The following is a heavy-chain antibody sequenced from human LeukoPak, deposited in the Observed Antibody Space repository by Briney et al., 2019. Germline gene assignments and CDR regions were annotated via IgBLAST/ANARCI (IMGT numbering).Heavy chain of an antibody. V-gene: IGHV3-21*01. CDR2: ISGSSSFI. Sequence: GGSLRLSCAASGFTFSSYSMNWVRQAPGKGLEWVSSISGSSSFIYYADSVKGRFTISRDNAKNSLYLQMNSLRAEDTAVYYCARVRTTSLDNWGQGTLVTVSS. J-gene: IGHJ4*02. CDR1: GFTFSSYS. D-gene: IGHD2-2*01. CDR3: ARVRTTSLDN.